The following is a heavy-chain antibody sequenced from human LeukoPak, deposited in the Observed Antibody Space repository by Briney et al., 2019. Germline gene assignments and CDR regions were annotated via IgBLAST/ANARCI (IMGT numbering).Heavy chain of an antibody. Sequence: GSPRLSCAASGFTFSSYGMHWVCQAPGKGLEWVAVIWYDGSSKYYADSVKGRFTISRDNSKNTLYMQMNNLRVEDTAVYYCARDNRYTGNYLDAFDIGGQETGDTVSS. CDR3: ARDNRYTGNYLDAFDI. CDR2: IWYDGSSK. D-gene: IGHD3-16*02. J-gene: IGHJ3*02. V-gene: IGHV3-33*08. CDR1: GFTFSSYG.